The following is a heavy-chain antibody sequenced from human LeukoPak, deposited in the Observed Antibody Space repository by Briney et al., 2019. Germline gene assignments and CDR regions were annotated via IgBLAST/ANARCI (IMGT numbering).Heavy chain of an antibody. V-gene: IGHV3-23*01. CDR2: LSDSGGST. CDR3: AKVRGRVLGPDFGYYFDY. D-gene: IGHD2-8*02. Sequence: GGTLRLSYAASGFTFNTYAMSWVREAPGKGREGVSALSDSGGSTSYADSVRGRFTISRDNSRNTLYLQMNSLRADDTAVYYCAKVRGRVLGPDFGYYFDYWGQGTVVTVSS. CDR1: GFTFNTYA. J-gene: IGHJ4*02.